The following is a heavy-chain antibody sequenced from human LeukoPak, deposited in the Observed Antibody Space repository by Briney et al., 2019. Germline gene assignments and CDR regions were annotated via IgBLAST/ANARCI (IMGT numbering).Heavy chain of an antibody. Sequence: ASVKVSCKASGCTFTSYGISWVRQAPGQGLEWMGRINPNSGGTNYAQKFQGRVTMTRDTSISTAYMELSRLRSDDTAVYYCARAIFGVIYWGQGTLVTVSS. D-gene: IGHD3-3*01. CDR1: GCTFTSYG. CDR3: ARAIFGVIY. V-gene: IGHV1-2*06. J-gene: IGHJ4*02. CDR2: INPNSGGT.